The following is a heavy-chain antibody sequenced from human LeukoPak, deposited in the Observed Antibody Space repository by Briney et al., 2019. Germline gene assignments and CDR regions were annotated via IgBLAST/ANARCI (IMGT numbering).Heavy chain of an antibody. Sequence: PSETLSLTCTVSSGSISSYYWSWIRQPPGKGLEWIGYIYYSGSTNYNPSLKSRVIISVDTSKNQFSLKLGSVTAADTAVYYCARKGLGRRDGFDVWGQGTMVTVSS. CDR2: IYYSGST. D-gene: IGHD3/OR15-3a*01. J-gene: IGHJ3*01. CDR3: ARKGLGRRDGFDV. CDR1: SGSISSYY. V-gene: IGHV4-59*01.